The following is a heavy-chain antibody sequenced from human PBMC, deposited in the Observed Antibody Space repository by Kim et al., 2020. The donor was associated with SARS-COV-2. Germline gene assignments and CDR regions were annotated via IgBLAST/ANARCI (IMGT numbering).Heavy chain of an antibody. D-gene: IGHD6-13*01. CDR2: TYYRSKYYY. CDR1: GDSVSSNTAA. V-gene: IGHV6-1*01. CDR3: ARGAYTSTWF. Sequence: SQTLSLTCVISGDSVSSNTAAWHWIRQSPSRGLEWLGRTYYRSKYYYDYAVSVKSRITIDPDTSKNQISLQLNSLTPEDTAVYYCARGAYTSTWFWGPGTRVTVSS. J-gene: IGHJ4*02.